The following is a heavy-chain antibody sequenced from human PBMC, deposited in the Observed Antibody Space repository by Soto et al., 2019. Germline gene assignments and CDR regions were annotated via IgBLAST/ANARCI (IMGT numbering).Heavy chain of an antibody. CDR2: IKSKTDGGTT. CDR1: GFTFSNAW. CDR3: TTETNSGSYLPPDY. Sequence: KPGGSLRLSCAASGFTFSNAWMSWVRQAPGKGLEWVGRIKSKTDGGTTDYAAPVKGRFTISRDDSKNTLYLQMNSLKTEDTAVYYCTTETNSGSYLPPDYWGQGTLVTVSS. D-gene: IGHD1-26*01. J-gene: IGHJ4*02. V-gene: IGHV3-15*01.